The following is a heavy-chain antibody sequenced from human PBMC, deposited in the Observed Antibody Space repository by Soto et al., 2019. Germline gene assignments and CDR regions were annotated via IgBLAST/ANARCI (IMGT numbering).Heavy chain of an antibody. Sequence: SETLSLTCTVSGGSISSSSYYWGWIRHPPGKGLEWIGSIYYSGSTYYNPSLKSRVTISVDTSKNQFSLKLSSVTAADTAVYYCARTGQWLSAYNWFDPWGQGTLVTVSS. D-gene: IGHD3-22*01. CDR2: IYYSGST. CDR1: GGSISSSSYY. J-gene: IGHJ5*02. V-gene: IGHV4-39*01. CDR3: ARTGQWLSAYNWFDP.